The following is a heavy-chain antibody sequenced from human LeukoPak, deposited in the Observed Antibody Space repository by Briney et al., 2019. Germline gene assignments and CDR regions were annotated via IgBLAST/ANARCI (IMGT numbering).Heavy chain of an antibody. J-gene: IGHJ4*02. D-gene: IGHD6-13*01. CDR2: INPNSGGT. Sequence: RASVKVSCKASGYTFTGYYMHWVRQAPGQGLEWMGWINPNSGGTNYAQKFQGRVTMTGDTSISTAYMELSRLRSDDTAVYYCASSSWYYGGGTAVEYYFDYWGQGTLVTVSS. V-gene: IGHV1-2*02. CDR3: ASSSWYYGGGTAVEYYFDY. CDR1: GYTFTGYY.